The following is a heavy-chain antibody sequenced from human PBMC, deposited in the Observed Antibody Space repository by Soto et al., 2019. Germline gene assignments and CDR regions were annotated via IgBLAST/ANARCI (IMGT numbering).Heavy chain of an antibody. V-gene: IGHV1-69*13. CDR3: AREIACSGGSCYSDDAFDI. Sequence: ASVKVSCKASGGTFSSYAISWVRQAPGQGLEWMGGIIPIFGTANYAQKFQGRVTITADESTSTAYMELSSLRSEDTAVYYCAREIACSGGSCYSDDAFDIWGQGTMVTVSS. CDR2: IIPIFGTA. CDR1: GGTFSSYA. J-gene: IGHJ3*02. D-gene: IGHD2-15*01.